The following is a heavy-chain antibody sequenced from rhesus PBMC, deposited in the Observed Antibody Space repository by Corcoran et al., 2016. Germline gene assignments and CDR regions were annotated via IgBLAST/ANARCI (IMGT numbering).Heavy chain of an antibody. Sequence: QVTLKESGPALVKPTQTLTLTCTFSGFSLTTSGMGVGWIRQPPGKALVWLALIYLEDDKGYSTSLKSRLTLSKDTSKTQVVLTMTNMDPVDTATYYCARYNWNYGYFDYWGQGVLVTVSS. CDR3: ARYNWNYGYFDY. J-gene: IGHJ4*01. V-gene: IGHV2-174*01. CDR1: GFSLTTSGMG. D-gene: IGHD1-26*01. CDR2: IYLEDDK.